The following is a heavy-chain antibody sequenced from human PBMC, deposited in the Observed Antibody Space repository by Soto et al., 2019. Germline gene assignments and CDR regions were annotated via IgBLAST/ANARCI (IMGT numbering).Heavy chain of an antibody. CDR1: GGSISSGGYS. J-gene: IGHJ5*02. CDR2: IYHSGST. Sequence: SETLSLTCAVSGGSISSGGYSWSWIRHPPGKGLEWIGYIYHSGSTYYNPSLKSRVTISVDRSKNQFSLKLSSVTAADTAVYYFASLKLGYSTFDPWGQGTLVTVSS. CDR3: ASLKLGYSTFDP. D-gene: IGHD5-18*01. V-gene: IGHV4-30-2*01.